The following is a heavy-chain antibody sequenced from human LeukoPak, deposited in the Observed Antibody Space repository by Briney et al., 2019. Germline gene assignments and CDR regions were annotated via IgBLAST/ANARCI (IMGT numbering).Heavy chain of an antibody. D-gene: IGHD2-15*01. CDR2: ISSSSSTI. V-gene: IGHV3-48*02. CDR1: GFTFSSYS. Sequence: GGPLRLSCAASGFTFSSYSMNWVRQAPGKGLEWVSYISSSSSTIYYADAVKGRFTISRDNAKNSLYLQMNSLRDEDTAVYYCARDGGPCSGGSCYPPYYYGMDVWGQGTTVTVSS. CDR3: ARDGGPCSGGSCYPPYYYGMDV. J-gene: IGHJ6*02.